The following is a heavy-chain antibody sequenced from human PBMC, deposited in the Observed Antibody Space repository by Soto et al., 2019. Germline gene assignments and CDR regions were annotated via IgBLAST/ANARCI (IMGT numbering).Heavy chain of an antibody. D-gene: IGHD6-13*01. CDR2: ISWNSGSI. V-gene: IGHV3-9*01. CDR3: AKDPEYSSSWYFDY. Sequence: GGSLRLSCAASGFTFDAYAMHWVRQAPGKGLEWVSGISWNSGSIGYADSVKGRFTISRDNAKNSLYLQMNSLRAEDTALYYCAKDPEYSSSWYFDYWGQGTLVTVSS. J-gene: IGHJ4*02. CDR1: GFTFDAYA.